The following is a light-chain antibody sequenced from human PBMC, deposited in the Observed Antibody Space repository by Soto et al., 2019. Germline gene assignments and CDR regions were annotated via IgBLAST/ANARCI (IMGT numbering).Light chain of an antibody. V-gene: IGKV3-11*01. Sequence: EIVLTQSPATLSLSPGERATLSCRTSQSVSKSFAWYQQKPGRAPRLLIYDASSRATGIPARFIGSGSGTDFTLTISSLEPEDFAIYYCQQRINWPITFGQGTRLEIK. CDR3: QQRINWPIT. CDR1: QSVSKS. J-gene: IGKJ5*01. CDR2: DAS.